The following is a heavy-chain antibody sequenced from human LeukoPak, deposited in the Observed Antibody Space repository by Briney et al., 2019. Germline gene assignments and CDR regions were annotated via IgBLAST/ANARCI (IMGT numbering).Heavy chain of an antibody. J-gene: IGHJ4*02. D-gene: IGHD3-10*01. CDR2: VSDSGGRT. V-gene: IGHV3-23*01. CDR3: AKRGVVIRVILVGFHKEAYYFDS. CDR1: GITLSNYG. Sequence: QSGGSLRLSCAVSGITLSNYGMSWVRQAPGKGLEWVAGVSDSGGRTNYADSVKGRFTISRDNSKNTLYLQMNSLRAEDTAVYFCAKRGVVIRVILVGFHKEAYYFDSWGQGVVVTVSS.